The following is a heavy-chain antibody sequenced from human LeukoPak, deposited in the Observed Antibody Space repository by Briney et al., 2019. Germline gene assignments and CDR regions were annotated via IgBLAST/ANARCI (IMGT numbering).Heavy chain of an antibody. D-gene: IGHD3-10*01. J-gene: IGHJ5*02. Sequence: PSETLSLTCAVSGYSISSGYYWGWIRQPPGKGLEWIGSIYHSGSTYYNPSLKSRVTISVDTSKNQFSLKLSSVTAADTAVYYCARHAMVRGVYWFDPWGQGTLVTVSS. CDR3: ARHAMVRGVYWFDP. CDR1: GYSISSGYY. CDR2: IYHSGST. V-gene: IGHV4-38-2*01.